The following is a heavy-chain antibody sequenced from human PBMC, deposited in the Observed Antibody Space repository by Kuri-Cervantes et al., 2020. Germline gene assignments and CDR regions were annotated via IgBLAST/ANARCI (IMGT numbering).Heavy chain of an antibody. CDR1: GYTFTGYY. CDR2: INPNSGGT. V-gene: IGHV1-2*02. D-gene: IGHD2-15*01. Sequence: ASVKVSCKASGYTFTGYYMHWVRQAPGQGLEWMGWINPNSGGTNYAQKFQGRVTMTRDTSISTAYMELSRLRSDDTAVYYCARDSRYWWGGYGMDVWGQGTTVTVSS. CDR3: ARDSRYWWGGYGMDV. J-gene: IGHJ6*02.